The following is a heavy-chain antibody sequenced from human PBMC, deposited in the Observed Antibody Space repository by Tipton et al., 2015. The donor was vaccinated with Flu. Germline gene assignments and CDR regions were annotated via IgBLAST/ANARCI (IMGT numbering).Heavy chain of an antibody. CDR2: IYSGDST. Sequence: SLRLSCAASGFIVTSNYMSWVRQAPGKGLEWVSIIYSGDSTNYTDSVKGRFTISRDNSKNTLYLQMNSLRADDTAVYYCVKSDSSGSYYHYGMDVWGQGTTVTVSS. CDR1: GFIVTSNY. J-gene: IGHJ6*02. V-gene: IGHV3-66*01. D-gene: IGHD1-26*01. CDR3: VKSDSSGSYYHYGMDV.